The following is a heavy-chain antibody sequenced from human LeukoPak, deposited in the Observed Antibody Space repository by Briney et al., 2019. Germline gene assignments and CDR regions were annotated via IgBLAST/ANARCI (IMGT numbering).Heavy chain of an antibody. Sequence: SVKVSCKASGGTFSSYAISWVRQAPGQGLEWMGMIIPILGIATYAQKFQGRVTITADNSTCTAYMELSSLRSEDTAVYYCAREHSRIVVVIANTALDYWGQGTLVTVSS. CDR3: AREHSRIVVVIANTALDY. CDR2: IIPILGIA. V-gene: IGHV1-69*04. CDR1: GGTFSSYA. J-gene: IGHJ4*02. D-gene: IGHD2-21*01.